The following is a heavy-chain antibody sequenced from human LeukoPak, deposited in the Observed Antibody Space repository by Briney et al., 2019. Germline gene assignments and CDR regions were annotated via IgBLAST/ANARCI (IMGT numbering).Heavy chain of an antibody. CDR3: ARKSAARKTSEFDY. V-gene: IGHV1-2*02. Sequence: ASVKVSCKASGYTFSGYYMNWVRQAPGQGLEWMGWINPNSGGTKYAQKFQGRVTMTSDTSISTAYTELSSLISDDTAVYYCARKSAARKTSEFDYWGQGTLVTVSS. D-gene: IGHD6-6*01. J-gene: IGHJ4*02. CDR1: GYTFSGYY. CDR2: INPNSGGT.